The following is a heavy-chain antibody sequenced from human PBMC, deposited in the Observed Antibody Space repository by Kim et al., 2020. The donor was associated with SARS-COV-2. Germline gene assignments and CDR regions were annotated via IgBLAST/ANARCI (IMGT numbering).Heavy chain of an antibody. D-gene: IGHD6-19*01. J-gene: IGHJ6*02. V-gene: IGHV4-39*01. CDR2: IYYSGST. Sequence: SETLSLTCTVSGGSISSSSYYWGWIRQPPGKGLEWIGSIYYSGSTYYNPSLKSRVTISVDTSKNQFSLKLSSVTAADTAVYYCASSRWRLSGWSTFYGMDVWGQGTTVTVSS. CDR1: GGSISSSSYY. CDR3: ASSRWRLSGWSTFYGMDV.